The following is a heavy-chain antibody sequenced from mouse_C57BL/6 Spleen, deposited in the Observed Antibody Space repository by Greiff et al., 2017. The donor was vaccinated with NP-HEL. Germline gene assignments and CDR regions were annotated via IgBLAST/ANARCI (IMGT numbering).Heavy chain of an antibody. CDR1: GYTFTDYE. CDR2: IDPETGGT. V-gene: IGHV1-15*01. J-gene: IGHJ3*01. CDR3: TRHYDYLAWFAY. D-gene: IGHD2-4*01. Sequence: VQLQESGAELVRPGASVTLSCKASGYTFTDYEMHWVKQTPVHGLEWIGAIDPETGGTAYNQKFKGKAILTADKSSSTAYMELRSLTSEDSAVYYCTRHYDYLAWFAYWGQGTLVTVSA.